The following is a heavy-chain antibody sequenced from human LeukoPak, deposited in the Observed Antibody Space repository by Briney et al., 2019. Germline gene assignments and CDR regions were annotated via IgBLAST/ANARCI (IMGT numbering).Heavy chain of an antibody. Sequence: PGGSLRLSCAASGFTFSGYRMNWVRQAPGKGLEWVSSFSSSSSYIFYADSVKGRFTISRDNAKTSLYLQMNSLRAEDTAVYYCARDASYDILTGHYYHYGMDVWGQGTTVTVSS. V-gene: IGHV3-21*01. CDR2: FSSSSSYI. J-gene: IGHJ6*02. CDR1: GFTFSGYR. D-gene: IGHD3-9*01. CDR3: ARDASYDILTGHYYHYGMDV.